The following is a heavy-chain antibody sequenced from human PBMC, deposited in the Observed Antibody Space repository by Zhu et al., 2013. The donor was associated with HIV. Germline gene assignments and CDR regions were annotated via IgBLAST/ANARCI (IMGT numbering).Heavy chain of an antibody. J-gene: IGHJ6*02. CDR3: KTGDNYYYYYGMDV. CDR1: GYTFTSYD. V-gene: IGHV1-8*01. D-gene: IGHD2-21*01. CDR2: MNPNSGNT. Sequence: QVQLVQSGAEVKKPGASVKVSCKASGYTFTSYDINWVRQATGQGLEWMGWMNPNSGNTGYAQKFQGRVTMTRNTSISTAYMELSSLRSEDTAVYYCKTGDNYYYYYGMDVWGQGTTVTVSS.